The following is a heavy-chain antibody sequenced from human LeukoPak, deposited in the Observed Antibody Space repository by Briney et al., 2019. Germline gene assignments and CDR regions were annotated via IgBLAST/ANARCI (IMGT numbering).Heavy chain of an antibody. D-gene: IGHD3-10*01. V-gene: IGHV1-24*01. CDR2: FDPEDGET. J-gene: IGHJ4*02. CDR3: PGFGEFMSDFDY. Sequence: ASVRVSCKVSGYTLTELSMHWVRQAPGKGPEWMGGFDPEDGETIYAQKFQGRVTMTEDTSTDTAYMELSSLRSEDTAVYYCPGFGEFMSDFDYWGQGTLVTVSS. CDR1: GYTLTELS.